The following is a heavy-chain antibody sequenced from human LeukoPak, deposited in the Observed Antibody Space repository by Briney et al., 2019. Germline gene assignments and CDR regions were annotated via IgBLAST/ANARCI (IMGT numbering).Heavy chain of an antibody. D-gene: IGHD1-1*01. Sequence: PSETLSLTCTVTGDSISSYYWSWIRQPPGKGLEWIGYIYYSGSTNYNPSLKSRVTISVDTSKNQFSLKLSSVTAADTAVYYCARENVFIDYWGQGTLVTVSS. CDR2: IYYSGST. CDR3: ARENVFIDY. V-gene: IGHV4-59*01. CDR1: GDSISSYY. J-gene: IGHJ4*02.